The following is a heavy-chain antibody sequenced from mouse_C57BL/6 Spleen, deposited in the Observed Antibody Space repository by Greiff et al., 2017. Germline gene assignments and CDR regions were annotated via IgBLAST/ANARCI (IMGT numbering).Heavy chain of an antibody. D-gene: IGHD2-4*01. Sequence: QVQLQQPGAELVKPGASVKLSCKASGYTFTSYWMHWVKQRPGRGLEWIGRIDPNSGGTKYNEKFKSKATLTVDKPSSTAYMRLSSLTSEDSAVYYWARSGYDYDHFAYWGQGTLVTVSA. CDR2: IDPNSGGT. V-gene: IGHV1-72*01. CDR3: ARSGYDYDHFAY. CDR1: GYTFTSYW. J-gene: IGHJ3*01.